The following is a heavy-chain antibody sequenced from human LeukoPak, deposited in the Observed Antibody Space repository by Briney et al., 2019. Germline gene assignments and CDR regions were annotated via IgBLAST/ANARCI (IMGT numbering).Heavy chain of an antibody. D-gene: IGHD4-11*01. V-gene: IGHV3-48*02. J-gene: IGHJ5*02. Sequence: GGSLRLSCAASGFTFSSSSMNWVRQAPGKGLEWLSYISSSSNTIYYADSVKGRFTISRDNAKDSLYLQMNSLRDEDTAVYYCTRHDTVIRGWFDPWGQGTRVTVSS. CDR3: TRHDTVIRGWFDP. CDR2: ISSSSNTI. CDR1: GFTFSSSS.